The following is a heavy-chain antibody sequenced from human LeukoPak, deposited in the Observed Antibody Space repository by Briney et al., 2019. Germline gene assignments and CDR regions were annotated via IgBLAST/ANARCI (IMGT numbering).Heavy chain of an antibody. CDR1: GFTFSSYS. CDR2: ISSSSSYI. D-gene: IGHD2/OR15-2a*01. V-gene: IGHV3-21*01. CDR3: ARGKTSQNIVTRKTYNWFDP. J-gene: IGHJ5*02. Sequence: NSGGSLRLSCAASGFTFSSYSMNWVRQAPGKGLEWVSSISSSSSYIYYADSVKGRFTISRDNAKNSLYLQMKSLRAEDTAVYYCARGKTSQNIVTRKTYNWFDPWGQGTLVTVSS.